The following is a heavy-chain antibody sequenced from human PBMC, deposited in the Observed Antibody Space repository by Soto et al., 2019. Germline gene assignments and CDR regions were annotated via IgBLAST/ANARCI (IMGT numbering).Heavy chain of an antibody. CDR2: IYWDEDK. CDR3: AHRPRGYAYYVDY. J-gene: IGHJ4*02. V-gene: IGHV2-5*02. CDR1: GFSLSTRGVA. Sequence: QITLKESGPTLVKPTQTLTLTCTFSGFSLSTRGVAVGWFRQPPGKALEWLALIYWDEDKWYSPSLKSRLTITDDTSKNQVVLPMTNMDPVDTATYYCAHRPRGYAYYVDYWGQGTLVTVSS. D-gene: IGHD5-12*01.